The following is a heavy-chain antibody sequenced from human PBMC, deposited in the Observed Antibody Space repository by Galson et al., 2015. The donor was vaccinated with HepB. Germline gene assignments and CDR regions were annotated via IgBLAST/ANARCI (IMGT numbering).Heavy chain of an antibody. D-gene: IGHD2/OR15-2a*01. CDR3: IRHVEYYRPY. Sequence: SLRLSCAASGFSLSDSAVHWVRQSSGKGLEWLGHIRSKIKNYATKYAASAGGRFSVSRDDSSNTAYLQMDSLRTEDTAIYYCIRHVEYYRPYWGQGTLVTVSS. CDR1: GFSLSDSA. V-gene: IGHV3-73*01. CDR2: IRSKIKNYAT. J-gene: IGHJ4*02.